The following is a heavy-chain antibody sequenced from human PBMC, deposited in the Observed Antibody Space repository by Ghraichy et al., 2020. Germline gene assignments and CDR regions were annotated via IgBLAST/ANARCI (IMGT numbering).Heavy chain of an antibody. CDR2: ISSSSSYI. D-gene: IGHD1-7*01. CDR1: GFTFSSYS. J-gene: IGHJ4*02. V-gene: IGHV3-21*01. CDR3: ATSGGGWNYPFDY. Sequence: GGSLRLSCAASGFTFSSYSMNWVRQAPGKGLEWVSSISSSSSYIYYADSVKGRFTISRDNAKNSLYLQMNSLRAEDTAVYYCATSGGGWNYPFDYWGQGTLVTVSS.